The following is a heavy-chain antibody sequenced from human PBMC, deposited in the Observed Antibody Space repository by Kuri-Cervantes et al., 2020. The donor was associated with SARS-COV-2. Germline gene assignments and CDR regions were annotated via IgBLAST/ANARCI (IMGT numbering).Heavy chain of an antibody. V-gene: IGHV3-48*01. CDR1: GFTFSSYA. CDR3: ARAPDDSSGVFDY. J-gene: IGHJ4*02. D-gene: IGHD3-22*01. Sequence: ETLSLTCAASGFTFSSYAMHWVRQAPGKGLEWVSYISSSSSTIYYADSVKGRFTISRDNAKNSLYLQMNSLRAEDTAVYYCARAPDDSSGVFDYWGQGNLVTVSS. CDR2: ISSSSSTI.